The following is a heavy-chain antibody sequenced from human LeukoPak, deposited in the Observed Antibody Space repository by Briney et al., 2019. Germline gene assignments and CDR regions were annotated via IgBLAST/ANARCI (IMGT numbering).Heavy chain of an antibody. CDR1: GYSISSGHW. V-gene: IGHV4-4*02. Sequence: SGTLSLTCAVSGYSISSGHWWSWVRQPPGKGLEWIGEIHHGGSTNYNPSLKSRVTISVDKSKNQFSLKLDSVTAADTAVYHCARIEDVTRGYNHAYYFDYWGQGTLVTVSS. J-gene: IGHJ4*02. CDR3: ARIEDVTRGYNHAYYFDY. D-gene: IGHD5-18*01. CDR2: IHHGGST.